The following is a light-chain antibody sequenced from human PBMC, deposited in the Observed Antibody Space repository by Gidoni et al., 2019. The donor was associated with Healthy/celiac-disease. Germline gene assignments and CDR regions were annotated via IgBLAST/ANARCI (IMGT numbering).Light chain of an antibody. V-gene: IGKV1-39*01. J-gene: IGKJ2*02. CDR1: QSISSY. CDR2: AAS. Sequence: DIQMTQSPSSLSASVGDRVTITCRASQSISSYLNLYQQKPGKAPKLLIYAASSLQSGVPSRFSGSGSGTDVTLTNSSLQPEDFATYYCQQSNSTPPWTFXQXTKLEIK. CDR3: QQSNSTPPWT.